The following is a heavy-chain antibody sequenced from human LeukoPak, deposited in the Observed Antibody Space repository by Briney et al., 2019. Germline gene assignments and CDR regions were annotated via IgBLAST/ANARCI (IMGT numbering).Heavy chain of an antibody. Sequence: TLSLTCTVSGGSISSGGYYWSWIRQHPGKGLECIGYIYYSGSTYYNPSLKSRVTISVDTSKNQFSLKLSSVTAADTAVYYCARTVTTTHFENWGQGILVTVSS. J-gene: IGHJ4*02. V-gene: IGHV4-31*03. D-gene: IGHD4-11*01. CDR1: GGSISSGGYY. CDR2: IYYSGST. CDR3: ARTVTTTHFEN.